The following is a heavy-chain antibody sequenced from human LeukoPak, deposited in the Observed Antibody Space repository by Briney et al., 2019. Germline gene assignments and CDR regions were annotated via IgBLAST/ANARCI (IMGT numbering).Heavy chain of an antibody. CDR2: IRYDGTNK. J-gene: IGHJ4*02. CDR1: GFAFNTYA. V-gene: IGHV3-30*02. CDR3: AKVGKLGSYYYFDY. Sequence: GGSLRLSCAASGFAFNTYAMHWVRQAPGKGLEWVAFIRYDGTNKYYADSVKGRFTISRDNSKNTLYLQMNSLRAEDTAVYYCAKVGKLGSYYYFDYWGQGTLVTVSS. D-gene: IGHD1-26*01.